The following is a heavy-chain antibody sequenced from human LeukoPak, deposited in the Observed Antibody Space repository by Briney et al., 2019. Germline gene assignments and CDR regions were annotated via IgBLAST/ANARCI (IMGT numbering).Heavy chain of an antibody. J-gene: IGHJ4*02. V-gene: IGHV5-51*01. D-gene: IGHD3-22*01. CDR3: ARRYDNTGYYVY. CDR2: IYPGDSDT. Sequence: GESLKISCKGFGYTFTSYWIAWVRQMPGKGLEWMGIIYPGDSDTRYSPSFQGQVTISADKSINTAYLQWSSLKASDNAMYYCARRYDNTGYYVYWGQGTLVTVSS. CDR1: GYTFTSYW.